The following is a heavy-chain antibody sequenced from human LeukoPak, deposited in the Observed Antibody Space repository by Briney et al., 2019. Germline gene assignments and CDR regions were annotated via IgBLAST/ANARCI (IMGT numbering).Heavy chain of an antibody. V-gene: IGHV3-11*04. CDR1: GFTFSDYY. J-gene: IGHJ6*03. CDR2: ISSSGSTI. Sequence: GGSLRLSCVASGFTFSDYYMSWIRQAPGKGLEWVSYISSSGSTIYYADSVKGRFTISRDNAKNSLYLQMNSLRAEDTAVYYCARDTRCRRSDSYYYYYMDVWGKGTTVTVSS. CDR3: ARDTRCRRSDSYYYYYMDV. D-gene: IGHD3-22*01.